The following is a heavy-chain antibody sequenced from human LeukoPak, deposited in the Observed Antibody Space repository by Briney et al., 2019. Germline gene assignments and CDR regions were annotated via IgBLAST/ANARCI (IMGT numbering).Heavy chain of an antibody. J-gene: IGHJ5*02. V-gene: IGHV1-2*02. CDR2: INPNSGGT. CDR3: TRYDILINWFDP. Sequence: GASVKVSCKASGYTXTGYYMHWVRQAPGQGLEWMGWINPNSGGTNYAQKFQGRVTMTRDTSITTAYMELSRLRSDDTAVYYCTRYDILINWFDPWGQGTLVTVSS. D-gene: IGHD3-9*01. CDR1: GYTXTGYY.